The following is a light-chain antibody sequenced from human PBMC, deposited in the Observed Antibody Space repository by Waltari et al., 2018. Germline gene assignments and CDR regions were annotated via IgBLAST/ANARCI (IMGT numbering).Light chain of an antibody. CDR3: SSYAGSNKFVV. V-gene: IGLV2-8*01. J-gene: IGLJ2*01. CDR1: SSDVGGYND. CDR2: EVS. Sequence: QSALTQPPSASGSPGQSVTISCTGTSSDVGGYNDVSWYQQYPGKAPKLMIYEVSKRPSGVPVRFSGSKSGNTASLTVSGLQAEDEADYYCSSYAGSNKFVVFGGGTKLTVL.